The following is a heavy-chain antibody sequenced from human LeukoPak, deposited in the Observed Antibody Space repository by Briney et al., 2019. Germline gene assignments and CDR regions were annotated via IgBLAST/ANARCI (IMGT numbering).Heavy chain of an antibody. CDR2: IWYDGNNK. CDR3: ARIGHYDSSGYYHYYYMDV. V-gene: IGHV3-33*01. D-gene: IGHD3-22*01. J-gene: IGHJ6*03. CDR1: GFIFSSYG. Sequence: GGSLRLSCAASGFIFSSYGMHWVRQAPGKGLEWVAVIWYDGNNKYYADSVKGRFTSSRDNAKNSLYLQMNSLRAEDTAVYYCARIGHYDSSGYYHYYYMDVWGKGTTVTVSS.